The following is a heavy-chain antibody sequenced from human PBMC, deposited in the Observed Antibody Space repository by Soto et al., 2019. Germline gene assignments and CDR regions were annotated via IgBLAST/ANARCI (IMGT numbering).Heavy chain of an antibody. J-gene: IGHJ6*02. D-gene: IGHD3-10*01. CDR3: ARGDPLLWFGEKVYYGMDV. CDR2: IYYSGST. Sequence: PSETLSLTCTVSGGSISSSSYYWGWIRQPPGKGLEWIGSIYYSGSTYYNPSLKSRVTISVDTSKNQFSLKLSSVTAADTAVYYCARGDPLLWFGEKVYYGMDVWGQGTTVPVSS. V-gene: IGHV4-39*07. CDR1: GGSISSSSYY.